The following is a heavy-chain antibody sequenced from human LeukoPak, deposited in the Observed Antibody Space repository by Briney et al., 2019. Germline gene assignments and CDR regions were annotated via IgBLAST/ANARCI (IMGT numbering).Heavy chain of an antibody. D-gene: IGHD5-24*01. CDR2: IIPIFGTA. Sequence: SVKVSCKASGGTFSSYAISWVRQAPGQGLEWMGGIIPIFGTANYAQKFQGRVTITADKSTSTAYMELSSLRSEDTAVYYCARVRDGYNRGNYYYYYMDVWGKGTTVTVSS. J-gene: IGHJ6*03. CDR1: GGTFSSYA. V-gene: IGHV1-69*06. CDR3: ARVRDGYNRGNYYYYYMDV.